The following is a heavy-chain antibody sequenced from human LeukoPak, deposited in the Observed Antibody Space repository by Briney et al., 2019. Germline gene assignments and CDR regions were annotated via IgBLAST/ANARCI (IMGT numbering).Heavy chain of an antibody. CDR3: ATSSHYSQRL. D-gene: IGHD3-10*01. Sequence: SETLSLTCTVSGGSISSYYWSWIRQPPGKVLEWIGYVYYSGSTNYNPSLKSRVTISVDTSKNQFSLKLSSVTAADTAVYYCATSSHYSQRLWGQGTLVTVSS. CDR1: GGSISSYY. CDR2: VYYSGST. V-gene: IGHV4-59*12. J-gene: IGHJ4*02.